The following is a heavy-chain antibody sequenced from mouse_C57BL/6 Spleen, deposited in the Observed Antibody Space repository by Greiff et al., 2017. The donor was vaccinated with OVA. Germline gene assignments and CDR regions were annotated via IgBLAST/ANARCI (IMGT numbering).Heavy chain of an antibody. D-gene: IGHD1-1*01. CDR2: INPSNGGT. CDR3: ARPLITTVVDYYAMDY. Sequence: QVQLQQSGTELVKPGASVKLSCKASGYTFTSYWMHWVKQRPGQGLEWIGNINPSNGGTNYNEKFKSKATLTVDKSSSTAYMQLSSLTSEDSAVYYCARPLITTVVDYYAMDYWGQGTSVTVSS. CDR1: GYTFTSYW. V-gene: IGHV1-53*01. J-gene: IGHJ4*01.